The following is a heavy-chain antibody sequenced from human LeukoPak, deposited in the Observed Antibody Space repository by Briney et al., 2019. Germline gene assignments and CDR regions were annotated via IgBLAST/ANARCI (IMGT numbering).Heavy chain of an antibody. Sequence: ETLSLTCTVSGGSISSSSYYWGWIRQPPGKGLEWVSVIYSGGNTYYADSVKGRFTFSKDNSKNTLYLQMTNLRVEDTAVYYCARGVGQDAFDLWGQGTMVTVSS. J-gene: IGHJ3*01. CDR1: GGSISSSSYY. CDR3: ARGVGQDAFDL. D-gene: IGHD1-26*01. V-gene: IGHV3-53*01. CDR2: IYSGGNT.